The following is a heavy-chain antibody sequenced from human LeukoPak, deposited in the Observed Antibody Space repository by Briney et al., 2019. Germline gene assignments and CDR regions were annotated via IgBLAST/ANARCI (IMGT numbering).Heavy chain of an antibody. Sequence: PGTSLRLSCAASGFTFSRYGMHWVRQAPGKGLEWVAVIWSDGNNKEHGDSVKGRFTISRDNSKNTLYLQMNSLRAEDTAMYYRAGDYCSSISCMDAWGQGTTVTVSS. CDR2: IWSDGNNK. CDR1: GFTFSRYG. CDR3: AGDYCSSISCMDA. V-gene: IGHV3-33*01. J-gene: IGHJ6*02. D-gene: IGHD2-2*01.